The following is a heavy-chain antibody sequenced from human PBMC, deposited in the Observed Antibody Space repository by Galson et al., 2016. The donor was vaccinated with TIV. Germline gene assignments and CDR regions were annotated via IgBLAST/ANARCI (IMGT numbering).Heavy chain of an antibody. CDR3: ARDFGGSFSPFYGMDV. D-gene: IGHD3-16*01. CDR2: INAGTGDT. Sequence: SVKVSCKASGYTITSYAMHWVRQAPGQRFEWMGWINAGTGDTKFSQKFLGRVTLTRDTSASTVYMGLSSLTSEDTAVYYCARDFGGSFSPFYGMDVWGQGTTVTVSS. CDR1: GYTITSYA. J-gene: IGHJ6*02. V-gene: IGHV1-3*01.